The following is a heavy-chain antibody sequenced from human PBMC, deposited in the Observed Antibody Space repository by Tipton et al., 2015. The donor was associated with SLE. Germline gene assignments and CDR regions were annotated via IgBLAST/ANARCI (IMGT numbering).Heavy chain of an antibody. J-gene: IGHJ4*01. CDR3: ARPYGGGY. CDR2: IYSSGST. Sequence: TLSLTCTVSGGSISSGHYYWSWIRQHPGKGLEWIGYIYSSGSTYYNPSLRSRVHISMDTSTNQFSLTLRSVTAADTAVYYCARPYGGGYWGQGLLVTVSS. CDR1: GGSISSGHYY. V-gene: IGHV4-31*03. D-gene: IGHD4/OR15-4a*01.